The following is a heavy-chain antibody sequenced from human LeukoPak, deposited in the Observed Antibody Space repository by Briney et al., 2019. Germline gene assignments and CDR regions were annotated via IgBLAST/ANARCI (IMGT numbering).Heavy chain of an antibody. CDR2: ISSSSSYM. CDR3: AREYSGSYYAYYYGMDV. J-gene: IGHJ6*02. Sequence: PGGSLRLSCAASGFTFSSYAMSWARQAPGKGLEWVSSISSSSSYMYYAHSVKGRFTISRDNAKNSLYLQMNSLRAEDTAVYYCAREYSGSYYAYYYGMDVWGQGTTVTVSS. V-gene: IGHV3-21*01. D-gene: IGHD1-26*01. CDR1: GFTFSSYA.